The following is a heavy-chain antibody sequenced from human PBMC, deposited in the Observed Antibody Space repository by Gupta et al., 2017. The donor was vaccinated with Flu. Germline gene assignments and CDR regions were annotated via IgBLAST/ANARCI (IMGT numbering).Heavy chain of an antibody. D-gene: IGHD3-16*01. CDR1: GGSINRSDYY. V-gene: IGHV4-39*01. CDR2: VYYSGTT. Sequence: QLQLQESDPGLVKASETLSLVCTVSGGSINRSDYYWAWIRQYPGGGLEWVGSVYYSGTTYYNPSLRSRVSTSIDVSKNLFFLELTSVTAADSSVYYCARGRTYWHFDLWGRGSLVTVSS. J-gene: IGHJ2*01. CDR3: ARGRTYWHFDL.